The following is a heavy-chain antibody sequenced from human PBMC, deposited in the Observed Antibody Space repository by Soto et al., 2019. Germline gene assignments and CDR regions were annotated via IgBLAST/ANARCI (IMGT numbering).Heavy chain of an antibody. CDR2: IYSGGTT. J-gene: IGHJ4*02. CDR3: AKLERAAFNY. Sequence: EVQLVESGGGLIQPGGSLRLSCAASGFTVSNNYMSWVRQAPGKGLECVSGIYSGGTTYYTDSVKGRFIISRDKSRNTLYLQMNTRSADDTAVYCCAKLERAAFNYWGQGTLVTVSS. D-gene: IGHD2-15*01. V-gene: IGHV3-53*01. CDR1: GFTVSNNY.